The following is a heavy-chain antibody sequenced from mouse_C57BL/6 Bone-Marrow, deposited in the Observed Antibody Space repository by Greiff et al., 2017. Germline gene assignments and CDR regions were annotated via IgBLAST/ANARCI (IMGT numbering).Heavy chain of an antibody. V-gene: IGHV1-69*01. CDR3: ARDSNFYAMDY. CDR2: LDPSDSYT. D-gene: IGHD2-5*01. J-gene: IGHJ4*01. CDR1: GYTFTSYW. Sequence: VKLQQPGAELVMPGASVKLSCKASGYTFTSYWMHWVKQRPGQGLEWIGELDPSDSYTKYNQKFKGKSTLTVDKSSSTAYMQLSRLTSEDSAIYYCARDSNFYAMDYWGQGTSVTVSS.